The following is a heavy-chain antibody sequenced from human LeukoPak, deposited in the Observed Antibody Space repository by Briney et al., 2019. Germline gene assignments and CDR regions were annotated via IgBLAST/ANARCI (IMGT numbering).Heavy chain of an antibody. CDR1: GYTFTSYD. J-gene: IGHJ5*02. Sequence: ASVKVSCKASGYTFTSYDINWVRQATGQGLEWMGWMNPNSGNTGYAQKFRGRVTMTRNTSISTAYMELSSLRSEDTAVYYCARGLLSRLRRNWFDPWGQGTLVTVSS. CDR2: MNPNSGNT. D-gene: IGHD5-12*01. V-gene: IGHV1-8*01. CDR3: ARGLLSRLRRNWFDP.